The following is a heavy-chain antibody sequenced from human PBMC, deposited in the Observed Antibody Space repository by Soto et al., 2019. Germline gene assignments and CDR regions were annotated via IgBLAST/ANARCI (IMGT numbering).Heavy chain of an antibody. CDR1: GFTFGDYY. Sequence: GGSLSLSCAASGFTFGDYYMTWIRQAPGKGLEWVSYISSSGSGIYYPDSVKGRFTISRDNAKKSLYLQMSSLRAEDTAVYYCARAYSDAFDIWGQGTMVTVSS. CDR2: ISSSGSGI. J-gene: IGHJ3*02. V-gene: IGHV3-11*01. D-gene: IGHD2-15*01. CDR3: ARAYSDAFDI.